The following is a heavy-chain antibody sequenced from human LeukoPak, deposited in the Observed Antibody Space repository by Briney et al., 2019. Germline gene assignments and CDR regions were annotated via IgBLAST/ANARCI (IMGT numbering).Heavy chain of an antibody. J-gene: IGHJ4*02. D-gene: IGHD2-21*01. CDR2: ISYSGST. CDR3: ARRCVGGDCYGAFDY. V-gene: IGHV4-39*01. Sequence: SEPLSLTCTVSADSISSNDYYWGWIRQPPGKGLEWIGSISYSGSTYYKPSLKSRFTISVDTSKNQFSLKLSSVTAADTAVYYCARRCVGGDCYGAFDYWGQGTLVTVSS. CDR1: ADSISSNDYY.